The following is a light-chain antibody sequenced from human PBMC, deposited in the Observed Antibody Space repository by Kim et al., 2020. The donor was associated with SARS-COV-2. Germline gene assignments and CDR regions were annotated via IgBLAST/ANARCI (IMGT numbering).Light chain of an antibody. CDR2: GKN. Sequence: ALGQTVRIQCQGNRLRSYYATWYQHKPGQAPIVVIYGKNNRPSGIPDRFSGSSSGNTASLTNTGTQAGDEAYYYCNSRDSNDNVVFGGGTQLTVL. CDR3: NSRDSNDNVV. J-gene: IGLJ2*01. CDR1: RLRSYY. V-gene: IGLV3-19*01.